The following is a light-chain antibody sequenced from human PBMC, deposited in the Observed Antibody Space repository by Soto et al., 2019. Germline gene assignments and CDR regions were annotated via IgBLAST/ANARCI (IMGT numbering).Light chain of an antibody. CDR3: QQYGNSRWT. V-gene: IGKV3-20*01. J-gene: IGKJ1*01. CDR2: GTS. Sequence: EIVLARSPDTLSLSPGEKATPSCRASQSVSSSYLAWYQQTPGQAPRLLIYGTSNRATGIPDRFSGSGSGTDFTLTISRLEPEDFAVYYCQQYGNSRWTFGQGTKVDIK. CDR1: QSVSSSY.